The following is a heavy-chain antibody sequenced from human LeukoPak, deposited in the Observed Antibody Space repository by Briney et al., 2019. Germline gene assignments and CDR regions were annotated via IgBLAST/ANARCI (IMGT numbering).Heavy chain of an antibody. J-gene: IGHJ5*02. D-gene: IGHD2-15*01. CDR3: ARGVGGYCSGGSCYSAPNWFDP. CDR1: GVSISSGSYY. V-gene: IGHV4-61*02. Sequence: PSETLSLTCTVSGVSISSGSYYWSWIRQPAGKGLEWIGRIYTSGSTNYNPSLRSRVTISVDTSKNQNQFSLKLSTVTAADTAVYYCARGVGGYCSGGSCYSAPNWFDPWGQGTLVTVSS. CDR2: IYTSGST.